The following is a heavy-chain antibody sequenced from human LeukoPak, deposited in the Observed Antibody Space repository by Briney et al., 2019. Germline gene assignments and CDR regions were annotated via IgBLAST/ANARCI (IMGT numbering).Heavy chain of an antibody. CDR1: GYTFTGYY. CDR2: INPNSGGT. J-gene: IGHJ4*02. D-gene: IGHD4-17*01. CDR3: ARGDSVTVTTPDY. V-gene: IGHV1-2*02. Sequence: ASVKVSCKASGYTFTGYYMHWVRQAPGQGPEWMGWINPNSGGTNYAQKFQGRVTMTRDTSISTAYMELSRLRSDDTAVYYCARGDSVTVTTPDYWGQGTLVTVSS.